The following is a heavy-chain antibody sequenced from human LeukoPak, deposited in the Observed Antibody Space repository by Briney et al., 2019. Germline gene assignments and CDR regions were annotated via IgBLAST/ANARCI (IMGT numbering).Heavy chain of an antibody. Sequence: GGSLRLSCAASGFTFSSYGMHWVRQALGKGLEWVAVIWYDGSNKYYADSVKGRFTISRDNSKNTLYLQMNSLRAEDTAVYYCARDQRSYYDSSGTDAFDIWGQGTMVTVSS. CDR1: GFTFSSYG. V-gene: IGHV3-33*01. D-gene: IGHD3-22*01. CDR2: IWYDGSNK. CDR3: ARDQRSYYDSSGTDAFDI. J-gene: IGHJ3*02.